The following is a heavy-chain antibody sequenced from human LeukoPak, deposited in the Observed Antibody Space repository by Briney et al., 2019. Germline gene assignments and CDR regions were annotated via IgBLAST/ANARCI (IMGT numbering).Heavy chain of an antibody. CDR3: ATLYSSSWYRTGDFDY. Sequence: GGSLRLSCAASGFTVSSNYMSWVRQAPGKGLEWVAVISYDGSNKYYADSVKGRFTISRDNSKNTLYLQMNSLRAEDTAVYYCATLYSSSWYRTGDFDYWGQGTLVTVSS. J-gene: IGHJ4*02. D-gene: IGHD6-13*01. CDR1: GFTVSSNY. V-gene: IGHV3-30-3*01. CDR2: ISYDGSNK.